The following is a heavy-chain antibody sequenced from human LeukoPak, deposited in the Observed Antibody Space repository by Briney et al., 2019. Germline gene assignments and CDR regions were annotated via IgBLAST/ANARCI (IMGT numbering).Heavy chain of an antibody. CDR3: AVEYSSSRSLY. CDR2: INHSGST. D-gene: IGHD6-6*01. CDR1: GGSFSGYY. Sequence: SETLSLTCAVYGGSFSGYYWSWIRQPPGKGLEWIGDINHSGSTNYNPSLKSRVTISVDTSKNQFSLKLSSVTAADTAVYYCAVEYSSSRSLYWGQGTLVTVSS. J-gene: IGHJ4*02. V-gene: IGHV4-34*01.